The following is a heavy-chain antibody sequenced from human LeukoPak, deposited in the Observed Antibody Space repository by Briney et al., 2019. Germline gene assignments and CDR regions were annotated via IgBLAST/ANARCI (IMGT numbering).Heavy chain of an antibody. CDR3: ARGRIVGTTSPFDY. V-gene: IGHV3-64D*06. J-gene: IGHJ4*02. D-gene: IGHD1-26*01. Sequence: GGSLRLSCSASGFTFSNYGIHWVRQAPGKGLEYISSISSNGGSTYYADSVKDRFTISRDNSKNTLYLQMSSLRTEDTAVYYCARGRIVGTTSPFDYWGQGTLLTVSS. CDR2: ISSNGGST. CDR1: GFTFSNYG.